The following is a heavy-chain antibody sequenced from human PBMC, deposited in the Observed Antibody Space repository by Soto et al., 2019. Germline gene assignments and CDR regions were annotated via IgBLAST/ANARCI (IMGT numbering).Heavy chain of an antibody. CDR3: SRENWFQAY. J-gene: IGHJ4*02. V-gene: IGHV3-7*03. Sequence: PGGSLRLSCAASGFTFTTYYMTWVRQAPGKGLEWVASIKNDGSEQYYVDSVKGRFTISRDNAKNSLYLQMNSLRAGDTALYYCSRENWFQAYWGQGTLVTVS. CDR2: IKNDGSEQ. CDR1: GFTFTTYY. D-gene: IGHD3-10*01.